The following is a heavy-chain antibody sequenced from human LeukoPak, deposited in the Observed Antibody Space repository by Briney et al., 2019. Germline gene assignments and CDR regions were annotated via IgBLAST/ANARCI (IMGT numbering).Heavy chain of an antibody. CDR3: AKDIVLMVYARSDY. Sequence: PGGSLRLSCAASGFTFSSYAMSWVRQAPGKGLEWVSAISGSGGSTYYADSVKGRFTISRDNSKNTLYLQMNSLRAEDTAVYYCAKDIVLMVYARSDYWGQGTLVTVSS. D-gene: IGHD2-8*01. J-gene: IGHJ4*02. CDR2: ISGSGGST. V-gene: IGHV3-23*01. CDR1: GFTFSSYA.